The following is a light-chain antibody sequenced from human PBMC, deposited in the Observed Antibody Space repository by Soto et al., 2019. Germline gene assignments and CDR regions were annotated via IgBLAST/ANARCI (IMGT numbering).Light chain of an antibody. CDR3: QQYGTYAPLT. CDR2: GAS. Sequence: EVVLTQSPGSLSLSPGERVTLSCRASQSVSSIYLAWYQQKLGQAPRLLLYGASSRATGIPDSFSGSGSGTDVNLTISRQEPEDFAVYYCQQYGTYAPLTFGGGTRLEIK. V-gene: IGKV3-20*01. J-gene: IGKJ5*01. CDR1: QSVSSIY.